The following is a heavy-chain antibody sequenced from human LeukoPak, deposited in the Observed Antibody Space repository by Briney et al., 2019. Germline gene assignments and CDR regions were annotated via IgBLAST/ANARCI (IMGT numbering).Heavy chain of an antibody. CDR3: AKSSYYYDSSGYYNDY. CDR2: ISGSGGST. V-gene: IGHV3-23*01. Sequence: GESLRLSCAASGFTFSSYAMSWVRQAPGKGLEWVSAISGSGGSTYYADSVKGRFTISRDNSKNTLYLQMNSLRAEDTAVYYCAKSSYYYDSSGYYNDYWGQGTPVTVSS. CDR1: GFTFSSYA. D-gene: IGHD3-22*01. J-gene: IGHJ4*02.